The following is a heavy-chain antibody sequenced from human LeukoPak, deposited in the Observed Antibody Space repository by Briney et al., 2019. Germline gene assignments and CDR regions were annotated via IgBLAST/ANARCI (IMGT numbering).Heavy chain of an antibody. CDR3: VRDDDQYGVDY. CDR2: IKSDETYS. J-gene: IGHJ4*02. V-gene: IGHV3-74*01. Sequence: GGSLRLSCAASGFTFSSYWMHRVRQAPGKGLVCVSRIKSDETYSDYGDSVRGRFTISRDNAKDTLYLQMNSLRVEDTAVYYCVRDDDQYGVDYWGRGTLVTVSS. CDR1: GFTFSSYW. D-gene: IGHD1-1*01.